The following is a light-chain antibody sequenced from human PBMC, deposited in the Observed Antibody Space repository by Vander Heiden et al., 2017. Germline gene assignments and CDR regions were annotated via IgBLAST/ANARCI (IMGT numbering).Light chain of an antibody. Sequence: SYELTQPPSVSVSPGQTASITCSGDKLGDKYASWYQQKPGQSPALVIQQNSKRASGIPERFSGSNSGNTATLTISGTRALDEADYYCQAWDSSTVVFGGGTKLTVL. CDR3: QAWDSSTVV. J-gene: IGLJ2*01. CDR1: KLGDKY. CDR2: QNS. V-gene: IGLV3-1*01.